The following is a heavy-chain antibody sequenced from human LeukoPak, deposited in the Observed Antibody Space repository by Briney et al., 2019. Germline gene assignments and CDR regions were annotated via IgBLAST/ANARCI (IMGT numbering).Heavy chain of an antibody. D-gene: IGHD6-13*01. Sequence: ASVKVSCKVSGYTLTELSMHWVRQAPGKGLEWMGGFDPEDGETIYAQKFQGRVTMTEDTSTDTAYMELSSLRSEDTAVYYCATALPPGYSSSWTRTRRDYFDYWGQGTLVTVSS. V-gene: IGHV1-24*01. CDR3: ATALPPGYSSSWTRTRRDYFDY. J-gene: IGHJ4*02. CDR2: FDPEDGET. CDR1: GYTLTELS.